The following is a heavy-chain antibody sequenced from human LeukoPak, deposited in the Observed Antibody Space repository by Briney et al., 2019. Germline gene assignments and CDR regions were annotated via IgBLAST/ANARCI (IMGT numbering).Heavy chain of an antibody. CDR1: GGSFSGYY. V-gene: IGHV4-34*01. CDR2: INHSGST. Sequence: SETLSLTCAVYGGSFSGYYWSWIRQPPGKGLEWIGEINHSGSTNYNPSLKSRVTMSVDTSKNQFSLKLSSVTATDTAVYYCARFVVGYCSGGSCYSGPPRQIDYWGQGTLVTVSS. J-gene: IGHJ4*02. CDR3: ARFVVGYCSGGSCYSGPPRQIDY. D-gene: IGHD2-15*01.